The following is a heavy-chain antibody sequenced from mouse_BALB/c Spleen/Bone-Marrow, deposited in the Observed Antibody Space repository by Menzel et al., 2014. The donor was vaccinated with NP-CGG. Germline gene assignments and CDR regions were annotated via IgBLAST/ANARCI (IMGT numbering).Heavy chain of an antibody. D-gene: IGHD1-1*01. J-gene: IGHJ4*01. CDR3: ACIYYPDAMEY. CDR2: IDPYNGGT. Sequence: QLQQSGPELEKPGASVKVSCKASGYAFTSYNMFWVKQSHGKSLERIGYIDPYNGGTSYNHKFKGKTTLTVDKTSSTAYMHLNSLTSEDSAVYYCACIYYPDAMEYWGQGTSVNVSS. V-gene: IGHV1S135*01. CDR1: GYAFTSYN.